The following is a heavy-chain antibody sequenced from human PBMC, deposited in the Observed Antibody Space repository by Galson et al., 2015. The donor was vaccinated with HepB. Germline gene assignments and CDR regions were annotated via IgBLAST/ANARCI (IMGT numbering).Heavy chain of an antibody. D-gene: IGHD6-19*01. V-gene: IGHV3-33*01. CDR2: IWYDGSNK. CDR1: GFTFSSYG. CDR3: ARAYSSGWYSRGWDWYFDL. J-gene: IGHJ2*01. Sequence: SLRLSCAASGFTFSSYGMHWVRQAPGKGLEWVAVIWYDGSNKYYADSVKGRFTISRDNSKNTLYLQMNSLRAEDTAVYYCARAYSSGWYSRGWDWYFDLWGRGTLVTVSS.